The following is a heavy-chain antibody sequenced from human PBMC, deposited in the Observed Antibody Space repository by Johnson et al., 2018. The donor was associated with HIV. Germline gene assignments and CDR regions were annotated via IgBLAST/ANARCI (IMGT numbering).Heavy chain of an antibody. D-gene: IGHD2-21*01. Sequence: VQLVESGGGLVQPGRSLRLSCAASGFTFDAYAMHWVRQAPGKGLELVSCINWNGGSQGYADSATGRFTISRDNSKNTLYLQMNSLRAEDTAVYYCAKGPQGIATPDAFDIWGQGTMVTVSS. CDR3: AKGPQGIATPDAFDI. CDR1: GFTFDAYA. CDR2: INWNGGSQ. J-gene: IGHJ3*02. V-gene: IGHV3-9*01.